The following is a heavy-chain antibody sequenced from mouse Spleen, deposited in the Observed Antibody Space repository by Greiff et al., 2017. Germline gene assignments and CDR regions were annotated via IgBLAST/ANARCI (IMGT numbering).Heavy chain of an antibody. J-gene: IGHJ2*01. CDR1: GYTFIGYW. D-gene: IGHD4-1*01. Sequence: QVQLQQSGAELMKPGASVRLSCKTTGYTFIGYWIEWVKQRPGHGLEWIGEILPGSGGTNYNEKFKGKATFTADTSSNTAYMQLSSLTTEDSAIYYCARCTGTGDYFDYWGQGTTLTVSS. V-gene: IGHV1-9*01. CDR3: ARCTGTGDYFDY. CDR2: ILPGSGGT.